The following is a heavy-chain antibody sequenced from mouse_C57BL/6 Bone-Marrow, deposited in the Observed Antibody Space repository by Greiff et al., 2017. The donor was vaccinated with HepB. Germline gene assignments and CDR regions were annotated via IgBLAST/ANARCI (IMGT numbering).Heavy chain of an antibody. D-gene: IGHD2-1*01. Sequence: QVQLQQSGAELARPGASVKMSCKASGYTFTSYTMHWVKQRPGQGLEWIGYINPSGGYTKYNQKFKDKATLTADKSSSTAYMQLSSLTSEDSAVYDCARVYYYGNYLDAMDYWGQGTSVTVSS. CDR1: GYTFTSYT. J-gene: IGHJ4*01. CDR2: INPSGGYT. CDR3: ARVYYYGNYLDAMDY. V-gene: IGHV1-4*01.